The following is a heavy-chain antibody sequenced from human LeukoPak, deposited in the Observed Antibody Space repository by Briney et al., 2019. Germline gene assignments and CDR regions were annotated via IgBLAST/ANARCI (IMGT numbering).Heavy chain of an antibody. CDR1: GFTLSSHW. CDR2: IKQDGSDK. D-gene: IGHD3-10*01. CDR3: AILGYYGSGTD. Sequence: GGSLRLSCAASGFTLSSHWMSWVRQAPGKGLEWVASIKQDGSDKYYVDSVKGRFTISRDNAKNSLFLQMNGLRAEDTAVYYCAILGYYGSGTDWGQGTLVTVSS. V-gene: IGHV3-7*01. J-gene: IGHJ4*02.